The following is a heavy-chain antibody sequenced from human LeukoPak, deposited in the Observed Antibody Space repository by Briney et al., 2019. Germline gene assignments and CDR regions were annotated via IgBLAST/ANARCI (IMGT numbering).Heavy chain of an antibody. Sequence: PGGSLRLSCVASGFSLSSYSINWVRQAPGKGLEWVSYISGGGDAIYYADSVKGRFTISRDIGKNSLYLQMNSLRVEDTAVYYCARDRRYSDSGYFYYDYWGQGALVTASS. CDR2: ISGGGDAI. CDR1: GFSLSSYS. V-gene: IGHV3-48*01. CDR3: ARDRRYSDSGYFYYDY. J-gene: IGHJ4*02. D-gene: IGHD3-22*01.